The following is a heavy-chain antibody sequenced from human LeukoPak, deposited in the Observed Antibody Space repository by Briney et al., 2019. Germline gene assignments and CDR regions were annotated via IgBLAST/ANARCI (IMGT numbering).Heavy chain of an antibody. CDR3: AREVAVTMVRGTPRGGNWFDP. V-gene: IGHV1-18*01. Sequence: GASVKVSCKASGYTFTNYGITWVRQAPGQGLEWMGWISPYNGNTNYAQKLQGRVTMTTDTSTSTAYMELRSLRSDDTAVYYCAREVAVTMVRGTPRGGNWFDPWGQGTLVTVSS. CDR2: ISPYNGNT. J-gene: IGHJ5*02. D-gene: IGHD3-10*01. CDR1: GYTFTNYG.